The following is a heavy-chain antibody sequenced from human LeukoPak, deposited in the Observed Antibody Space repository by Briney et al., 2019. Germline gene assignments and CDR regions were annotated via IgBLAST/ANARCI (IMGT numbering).Heavy chain of an antibody. CDR1: GFTFDDYA. CDR2: ISWNSGSI. D-gene: IGHD1-26*01. V-gene: IGHV3-9*01. Sequence: GGSLRLSCAASGFTFDDYAMHWVRQAPGRGLEWVSGISWNSGSIGYADSVKGRFTISRDNAKNSLYLQMNSLRAEDTALYYCAKAPPYSGSYYGWFDPWGQGTLVTVSS. J-gene: IGHJ5*02. CDR3: AKAPPYSGSYYGWFDP.